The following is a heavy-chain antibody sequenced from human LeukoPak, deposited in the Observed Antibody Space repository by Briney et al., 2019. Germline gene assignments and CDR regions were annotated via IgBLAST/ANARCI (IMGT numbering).Heavy chain of an antibody. J-gene: IGHJ5*02. D-gene: IGHD3-10*01. V-gene: IGHV1-2*02. Sequence: GASVKVSCKASGYTFTAYYMHWVRQAPGQGLEWMGWINPNSGGTNYAQNFQGRVTMTRDTSISTAYMELSRLRSDDTAVYYCARAGITMVRGVRGKNNWFDPWGQGTLVTVSS. CDR3: ARAGITMVRGVRGKNNWFDP. CDR1: GYTFTAYY. CDR2: INPNSGGT.